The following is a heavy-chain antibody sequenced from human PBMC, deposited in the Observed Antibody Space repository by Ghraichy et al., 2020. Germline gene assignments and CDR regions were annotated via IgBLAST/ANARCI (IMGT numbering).Heavy chain of an antibody. V-gene: IGHV4-34*01. CDR2: INHSGST. Sequence: SETLSLTCAVYGGSFSGYYWSWIRQTPGKGLEWIGEINHSGSTNYNPSLKSRVTISVDTSKNQFSLKLSSVTAADTAVYYCARGAPYCSSTSCYPRWFYPWGQGTLVTVSS. J-gene: IGHJ5*02. D-gene: IGHD2-2*01. CDR1: GGSFSGYY. CDR3: ARGAPYCSSTSCYPRWFYP.